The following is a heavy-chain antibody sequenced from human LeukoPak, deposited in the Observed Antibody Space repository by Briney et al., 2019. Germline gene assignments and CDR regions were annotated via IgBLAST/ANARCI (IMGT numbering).Heavy chain of an antibody. Sequence: SQTLSLTCTVSGGSISSYYWSWIRQPPGKGLEWIGYIYYSGSTNYNPSLKSRVTISVDTSKNQFPLKLSSVTAADTAVYYCARSTVGEYYYYYYMDVWGKGTTVTVSS. CDR1: GGSISSYY. J-gene: IGHJ6*03. CDR2: IYYSGST. D-gene: IGHD3-16*01. V-gene: IGHV4-59*01. CDR3: ARSTVGEYYYYYYMDV.